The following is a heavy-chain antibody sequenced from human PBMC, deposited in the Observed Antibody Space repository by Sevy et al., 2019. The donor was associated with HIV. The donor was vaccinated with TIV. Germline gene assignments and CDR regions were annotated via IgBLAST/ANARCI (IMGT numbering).Heavy chain of an antibody. CDR2: IIPIFGTA. D-gene: IGHD6-19*01. CDR1: GGTFSSYA. J-gene: IGHJ6*03. CDR3: ARVGSGWYREDYYYYMDV. V-gene: IGHV1-69*06. Sequence: ASVKVSCKASGGTFSSYAISWVRQAPGQGLEWMGGIIPIFGTANYAQKFPGRVTITADKSTSTAYMELRSLRSEDTAVYYCARVGSGWYREDYYYYMDVWGKGTTVTVSS.